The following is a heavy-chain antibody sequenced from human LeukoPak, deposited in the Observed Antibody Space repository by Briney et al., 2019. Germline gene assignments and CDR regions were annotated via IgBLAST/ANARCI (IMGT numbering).Heavy chain of an antibody. Sequence: SETLSLTCTVSGGSISSYYWSWIRQPAGKGLEWIGYIYYSGSTNYNPSLKSRVTISVDTSKNQFSLKLSSVTAADTAVYYCARATYDFWSGTRSYYFDYWGQGTLVTVSS. CDR2: IYYSGST. J-gene: IGHJ4*02. V-gene: IGHV4-59*01. D-gene: IGHD3-3*01. CDR3: ARATYDFWSGTRSYYFDY. CDR1: GGSISSYY.